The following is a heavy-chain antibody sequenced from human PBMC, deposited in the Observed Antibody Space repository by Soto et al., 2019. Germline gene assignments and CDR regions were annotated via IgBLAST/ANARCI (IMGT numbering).Heavy chain of an antibody. V-gene: IGHV2-5*01. J-gene: IGHJ4*02. D-gene: IGHD3-3*01. CDR2: IYWNDDK. CDR3: AHRGHTDFWSGYAPYYFDY. CDR1: GFSLSTSGVG. Sequence: QITLKESGPTLVKPTQTLTLTCTFSGFSLSTSGVGVGWIRQPPGKALEWLALIYWNDDKRYSPSLKSRLTITKDTSKNQVVLTMTNMDPVDTATYYCAHRGHTDFWSGYAPYYFDYWGQGTLVTVSS.